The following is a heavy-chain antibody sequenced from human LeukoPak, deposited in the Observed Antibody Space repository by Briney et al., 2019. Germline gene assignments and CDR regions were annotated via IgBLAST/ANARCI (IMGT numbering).Heavy chain of an antibody. CDR3: ARDQVTMVRGVIRRPPLY. J-gene: IGHJ4*02. CDR2: ISSSSSYI. V-gene: IGHV3-21*01. Sequence: GGSLRLSCAASGFTFRSYTMNWVRQAPGKGLEWVSSISSSSSYIYYADSVKGRFTISRDNAKNSLYLQMSSLRAEDTAVYYCARDQVTMVRGVIRRPPLYWGQGTLVTVSS. CDR1: GFTFRSYT. D-gene: IGHD3-10*01.